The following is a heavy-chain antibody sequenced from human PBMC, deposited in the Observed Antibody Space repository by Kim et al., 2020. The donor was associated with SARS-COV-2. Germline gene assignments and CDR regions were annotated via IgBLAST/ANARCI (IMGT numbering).Heavy chain of an antibody. V-gene: IGHV3-9*01. D-gene: IGHD1-26*01. Sequence: SVQGRFTISGDNAKNSLYLQMNSLRAEDTALYYCAKDRTPYGRWESDAFDIWGQGTMVTVSS. CDR3: AKDRTPYGRWESDAFDI. J-gene: IGHJ3*02.